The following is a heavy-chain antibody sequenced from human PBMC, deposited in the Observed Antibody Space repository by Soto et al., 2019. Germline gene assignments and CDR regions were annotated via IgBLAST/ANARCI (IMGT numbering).Heavy chain of an antibody. J-gene: IGHJ4*02. CDR3: ARRYGYSFDD. V-gene: IGHV4-59*08. CDR1: GGSISSYY. Sequence: TLSLTCTVSGGSISSYYWSWIRQPPGKGLEWIGYIYYSGSTNYNPSLKSRVTISVDTSKNQFSLKLSSVTAADTAVYYCARRYGYSFDDWGQGTLVTVSS. CDR2: IYYSGST. D-gene: IGHD1-1*01.